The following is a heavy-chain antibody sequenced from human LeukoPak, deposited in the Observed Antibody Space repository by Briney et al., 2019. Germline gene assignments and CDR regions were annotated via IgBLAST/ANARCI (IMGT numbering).Heavy chain of an antibody. J-gene: IGHJ4*02. Sequence: PSETLSLACTVSGGSISSGDYYWSWIRQHPGKGLEWIGYIYYSGSTYYNPSLKSRVTISVDASKNQFSLNLNSVTAVDTAVYYCASGREIIATLSYWGQGTLVTVSS. V-gene: IGHV4-31*03. CDR3: ASGREIIATLSY. CDR1: GGSISSGDYY. CDR2: IYYSGST. D-gene: IGHD5-12*01.